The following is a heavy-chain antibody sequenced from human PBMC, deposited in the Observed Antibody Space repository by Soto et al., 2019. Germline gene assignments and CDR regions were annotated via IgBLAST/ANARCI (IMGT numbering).Heavy chain of an antibody. Sequence: GASVKVSCTASGYTFTNSDINWVRPAPGQGLEWMGCMNPDSGHAAYAQKFQGRVTLATSTSTSTVYMEMRSLGSEDTAVYYCARRPHCSGGICYYGLDNWGQGTLVTVSS. J-gene: IGHJ4*02. CDR1: GYTFTNSD. V-gene: IGHV1-8*01. CDR2: MNPDSGHA. CDR3: ARRPHCSGGICYYGLDN. D-gene: IGHD2-15*01.